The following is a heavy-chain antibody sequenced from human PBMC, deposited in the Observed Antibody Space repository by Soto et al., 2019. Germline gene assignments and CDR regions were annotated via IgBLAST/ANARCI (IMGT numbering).Heavy chain of an antibody. V-gene: IGHV4-61*01. D-gene: IGHD2-2*01. J-gene: IGHJ5*02. CDR1: GGSVSSGSYY. CDR2: IYYSGST. CDR3: ARADIVLVPAAIVVLDGFDP. Sequence: QVQLQESGPGLVKPSETLSLTCTVSGGSVSSGSYYWSWIRQPPGKGLVWIGDIYYSGSTKYNPPLKSRVAISVETYKNQCSLKLSSVTAADTAVYYWARADIVLVPAAIVVLDGFDPWGQGTLVTVS.